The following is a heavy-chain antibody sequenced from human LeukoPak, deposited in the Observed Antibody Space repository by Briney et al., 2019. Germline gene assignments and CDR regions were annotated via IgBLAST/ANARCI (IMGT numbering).Heavy chain of an antibody. CDR1: GFTFDDSV. Sequence: GGSLRLSCAASGFTFDDSVMSWVRQVPGKGLEWVSGINWNGGSTGYVDSVKGRFTISRDNAKNSLYLQMNSLRAEDTALYYCARDWFTRLGELSPDRAFDYWGQGTLVTVSS. V-gene: IGHV3-20*04. D-gene: IGHD3-16*02. CDR3: ARDWFTRLGELSPDRAFDY. CDR2: INWNGGST. J-gene: IGHJ4*02.